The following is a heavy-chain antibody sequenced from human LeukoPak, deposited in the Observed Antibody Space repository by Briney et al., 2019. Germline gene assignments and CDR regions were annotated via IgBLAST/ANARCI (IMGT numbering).Heavy chain of an antibody. Sequence: SVKVSCKASGGTFSSYAISWVRQAPGQGLEWMGGIIPIFGTANYAQKFQGRVTITADQSTSTVYMELSSLRSEDTAVYYCVRDGSYYDSSGYYYLYWGQGTLVTVSS. D-gene: IGHD3-22*01. CDR3: VRDGSYYDSSGYYYLY. J-gene: IGHJ4*02. CDR2: IIPIFGTA. V-gene: IGHV1-69*13. CDR1: GGTFSSYA.